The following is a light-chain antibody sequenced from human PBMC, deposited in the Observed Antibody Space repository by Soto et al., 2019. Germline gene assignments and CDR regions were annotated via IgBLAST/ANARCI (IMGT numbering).Light chain of an antibody. V-gene: IGKV3-11*01. CDR2: DTS. CDR1: QSIAGY. J-gene: IGKJ5*01. Sequence: EIVLTQSPAALSLSPGERATLSCRASQSIAGYLAWYQKKPGQAPRLLIYDTSNRVTGVPARFSGSGSGTDFTLSISSLEPEDFAVYYCQQRSNWPPITFGQGTRLEI. CDR3: QQRSNWPPIT.